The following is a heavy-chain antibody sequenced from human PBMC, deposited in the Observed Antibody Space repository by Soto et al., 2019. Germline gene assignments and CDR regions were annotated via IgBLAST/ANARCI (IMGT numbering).Heavy chain of an antibody. D-gene: IGHD1-26*01. V-gene: IGHV3-74*01. CDR3: TRVGGSVSGMDV. Sequence: EVQLVESGGGLVQPGGSLRLSCAASGFTFSIYWMHWVRQAPGKGPVWVSRIDNAGSSARYADSVKGRFTISRDNAKNTVYLQMNSRRAEDTAVYYCTRVGGSVSGMDVWGQGTTGTVSS. J-gene: IGHJ6*02. CDR2: IDNAGSSA. CDR1: GFTFSIYW.